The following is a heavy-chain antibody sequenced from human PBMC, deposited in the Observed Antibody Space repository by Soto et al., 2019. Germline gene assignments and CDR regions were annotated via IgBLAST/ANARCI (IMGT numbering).Heavy chain of an antibody. CDR3: ARRKVVVPAAIQSPNWFDT. CDR2: IYYSGST. Sequence: SETLSLTCTVSGGSISSSSYYWGWIRQPPGKGLEWIGSIYYSGSTYYNPSLKSRVTISVDTSKNQFSLKLSSVTAADTAVYYCARRKVVVPAAIQSPNWFDTWGQGTLVTVSS. V-gene: IGHV4-39*01. CDR1: GGSISSSSYY. J-gene: IGHJ5*02. D-gene: IGHD2-2*02.